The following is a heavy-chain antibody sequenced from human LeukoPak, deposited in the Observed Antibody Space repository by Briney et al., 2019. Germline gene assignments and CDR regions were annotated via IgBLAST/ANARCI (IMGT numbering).Heavy chain of an antibody. D-gene: IGHD3-16*01. CDR2: IYYGGST. Sequence: PSQTLSLTCNVSGGSISSTSYSWGWIRQPPGKGLEWIGSIYYGGSTDYNPSLRSRVTMSLDTSKNQFSLNLSSVTAADTAVYYCARAVITFGGAVAKGFDCWGQGTLVTVSS. CDR3: ARAVITFGGAVAKGFDC. J-gene: IGHJ4*02. CDR1: GGSISSTSYS. V-gene: IGHV4-39*07.